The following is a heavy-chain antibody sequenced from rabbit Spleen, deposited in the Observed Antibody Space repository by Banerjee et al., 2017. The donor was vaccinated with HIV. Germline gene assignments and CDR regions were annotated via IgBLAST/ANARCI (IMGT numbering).Heavy chain of an antibody. Sequence: QSLEESGGGLVKPGASLTLTCKASGFSFSSNDYICWVRQAPGKGLEWIACTAGGRSSFTYYASWAKGRFTISSHDAQNTLYLQLNSLTAADTATYFCVREAGYGGYGDANLWGPGTLVTVS. V-gene: IGHV1S40*01. J-gene: IGHJ4*01. D-gene: IGHD6-1*01. CDR3: VREAGYGGYGDANL. CDR1: GFSFSSNDY. CDR2: TAGGRSSFT.